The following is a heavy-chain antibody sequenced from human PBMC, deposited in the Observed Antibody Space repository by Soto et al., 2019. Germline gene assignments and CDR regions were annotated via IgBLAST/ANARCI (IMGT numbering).Heavy chain of an antibody. J-gene: IGHJ4*02. CDR2: IRGTGGT. CDR3: AKDVNNDVLAGYYYF. D-gene: IGHD3-9*01. Sequence: GGFLRLSYAAAECTLSSYGMSRVRQAPGMGLEWVATIRGTGGTYYADSVKGRFTISRDNSKNTLYLQMNSLRAEDTAVYYCAKDVNNDVLAGYYYFWGQGTLVTVSS. CDR1: ECTLSSYG. V-gene: IGHV3-23*01.